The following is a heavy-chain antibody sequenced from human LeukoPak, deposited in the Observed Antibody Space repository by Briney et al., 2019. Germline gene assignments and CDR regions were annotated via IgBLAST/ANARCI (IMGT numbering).Heavy chain of an antibody. CDR1: GFTFSSYG. CDR2: IWYDGSNK. CDR3: AKESGGYYDSSGYPFDY. J-gene: IGHJ4*02. Sequence: GRSLRLSCAASGFTFSSYGMHWVRQAPGKGLEWVAVIWYDGSNKYYAGSVKGRFTISRDNSKNTLYLQMNSLRAEDTAVYYCAKESGGYYDSSGYPFDYWGQGTLVTVSS. D-gene: IGHD3-22*01. V-gene: IGHV3-33*06.